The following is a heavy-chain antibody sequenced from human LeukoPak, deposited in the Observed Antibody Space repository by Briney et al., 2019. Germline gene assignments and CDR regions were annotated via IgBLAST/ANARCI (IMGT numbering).Heavy chain of an antibody. J-gene: IGHJ5*02. CDR1: GGSFSGYY. V-gene: IGHV4-34*01. D-gene: IGHD3-3*01. CDR3: ARQSSGGGITIFGVVITRSWFDP. CDR2: IYYSGST. Sequence: SETLALTCAVYGGSFSGYYWSWIRQPPGKGLEWIGSIYYSGSTYYNPSLKSRVTISVDTSKNQFSLKPSSVTAADTAVYYCARQSSGGGITIFGVVITRSWFDPWGQGTLVTVSS.